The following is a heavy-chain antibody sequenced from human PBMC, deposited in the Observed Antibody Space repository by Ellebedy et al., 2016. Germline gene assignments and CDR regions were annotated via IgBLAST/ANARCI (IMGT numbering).Heavy chain of an antibody. Sequence: SETLSLXCTVSGGSISSYYWSWIRQPPGKGLEWIGYIYYSGSTNYNPSLKSRVTISVDTSKNQFSLKLSSVTAADTAVYYCAHGSGGPYYGMDVWGQGTTVTVSS. D-gene: IGHD3-10*01. J-gene: IGHJ6*02. CDR2: IYYSGST. V-gene: IGHV4-59*01. CDR1: GGSISSYY. CDR3: AHGSGGPYYGMDV.